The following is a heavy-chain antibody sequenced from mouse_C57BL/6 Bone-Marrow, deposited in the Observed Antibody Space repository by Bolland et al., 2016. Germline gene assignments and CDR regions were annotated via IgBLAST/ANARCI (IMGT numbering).Heavy chain of an antibody. J-gene: IGHJ2*01. V-gene: IGHV1-81*01. D-gene: IGHD6-1*01. CDR2: YPRSGNT. CDR3: AKGGGASSWFAY. Sequence: YPRSGNTYYNEKFKGKATLTADKSSSTAYMELRSLTSEDSAVYFCAKGGGASSWFAYWGQGTT.